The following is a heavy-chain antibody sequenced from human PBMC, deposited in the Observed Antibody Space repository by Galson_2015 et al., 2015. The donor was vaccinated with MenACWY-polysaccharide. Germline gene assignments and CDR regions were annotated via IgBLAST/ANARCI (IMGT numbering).Heavy chain of an antibody. CDR1: GFTFSNYW. Sequence: FLRLSCAASGFTFSNYWMTWVRQAPGKGLEWVANIKKDGSEKYYVDSVKGRFTISRGNALYLQMNSLRAEDTAVYFCARGHYGMDVWGQGTTVTVSS. CDR3: ARGHYGMDV. CDR2: IKKDGSEK. V-gene: IGHV3-7*01. J-gene: IGHJ6*02.